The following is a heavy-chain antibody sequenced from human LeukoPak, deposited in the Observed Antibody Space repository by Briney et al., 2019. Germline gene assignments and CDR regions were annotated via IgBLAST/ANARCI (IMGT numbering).Heavy chain of an antibody. CDR1: GGSVASTGCY. V-gene: IGHV4-39*01. CDR3: GRHVSNGWDYHYGLDV. D-gene: IGHD6-19*01. Sequence: SETLSLTCTISGGSVASTGCYWGWIRQPPGKGLEWIGSAYYTGEIYSTPSLKSRLTISVDTSKNQSALTLTSVTAADTAVYYCGRHVSNGWDYHYGLDVWGQGTTVTVSS. CDR2: AYYTGEI. J-gene: IGHJ6*02.